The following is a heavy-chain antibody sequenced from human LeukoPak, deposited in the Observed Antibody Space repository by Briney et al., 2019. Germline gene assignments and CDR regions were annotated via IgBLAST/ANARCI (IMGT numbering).Heavy chain of an antibody. CDR1: GFTFGSFW. CDR3: LRDFEGH. Sequence: PGGSLRLSCAASGFTFGSFWMSWVRQAPGKGLEWVANMEGDGSEKQYVDSVKGRFTISRDNAKNSLFLQMNSLRAEDTAVYYCLRDFEGHWGQGTLVTVSS. D-gene: IGHD3-9*01. J-gene: IGHJ4*02. V-gene: IGHV3-7*01. CDR2: MEGDGSEK.